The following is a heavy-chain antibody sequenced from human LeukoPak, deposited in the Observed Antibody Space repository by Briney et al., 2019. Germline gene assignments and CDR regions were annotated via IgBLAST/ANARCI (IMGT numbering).Heavy chain of an antibody. Sequence: GGSLRLSCTASGFTFSSYWMNWVRQAPGKGLEWVAVISYDGSNKYYADSVKGRFTISRDISKNTLSLQMNSLRAEDTALYYCARSLHYYGSGSYRVGYGMDVWGQGTTVTVSS. CDR1: GFTFSSYW. V-gene: IGHV3-30-3*01. CDR2: ISYDGSNK. J-gene: IGHJ6*02. CDR3: ARSLHYYGSGSYRVGYGMDV. D-gene: IGHD3-10*01.